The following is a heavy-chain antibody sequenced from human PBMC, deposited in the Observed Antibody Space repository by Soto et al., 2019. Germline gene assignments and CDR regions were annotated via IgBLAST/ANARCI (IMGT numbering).Heavy chain of an antibody. J-gene: IGHJ4*02. V-gene: IGHV3-73*01. CDR2: IRSKGNNYAT. Sequence: EVQLVESGGDLVQPGGSLKLSCAASGFSFSGSAMHWVRQASGKGLGWVGRIRSKGNNYATAYAASVKGRFTISRDDSKNTAYLQMNSLKTEDTAVYYCTSRARISMIVDYWGQGTLVTVSS. CDR1: GFSFSGSA. D-gene: IGHD3-22*01. CDR3: TSRARISMIVDY.